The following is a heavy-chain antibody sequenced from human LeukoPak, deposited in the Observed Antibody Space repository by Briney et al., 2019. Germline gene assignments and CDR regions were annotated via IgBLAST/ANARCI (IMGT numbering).Heavy chain of an antibody. Sequence: ASVKVSCKASGYTFTSYGISWVRQAPGQGLEWMGWISAYNGNTNYAQKLQGRVTMTTDTSTSTAYMELRSLRSDDTAVYYCARVRRVGATTDPYDYWGQGTLVAVSS. CDR1: GYTFTSYG. CDR3: ARVRRVGATTDPYDY. D-gene: IGHD1-26*01. J-gene: IGHJ4*02. CDR2: ISAYNGNT. V-gene: IGHV1-18*01.